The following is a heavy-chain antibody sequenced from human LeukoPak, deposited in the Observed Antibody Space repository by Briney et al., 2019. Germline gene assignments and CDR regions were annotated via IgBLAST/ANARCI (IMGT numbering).Heavy chain of an antibody. CDR2: ISSSSSYI. D-gene: IGHD2-2*03. J-gene: IGHJ6*02. CDR1: GFTFISYS. CDR3: ARPRAAGGYCSSTSCYYYYGMDV. V-gene: IGHV3-21*01. Sequence: GGSLRLSCAASGFTFISYSMNWVRQAPGKGLEWVSSISSSSSYIYYADSVKGRFTISRDNAKNSLYLQMNSLRAEDTAGYYCARPRAAGGYCSSTSCYYYYGMDVWGQGTTVTVSS.